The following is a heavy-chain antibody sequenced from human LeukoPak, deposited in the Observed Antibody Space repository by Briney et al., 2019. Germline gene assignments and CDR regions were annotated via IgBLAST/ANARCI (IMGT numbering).Heavy chain of an antibody. CDR3: ARGLVVVPAANAFDI. D-gene: IGHD2-2*01. V-gene: IGHV1-18*01. Sequence: ASVKVSCKASGYTFTSYGISWVRQAPGQGLEWMGWISAYNGNTNYAQKLQGRVTMTTDTSTSTAYMELRSLRSDDTAVYYCARGLVVVPAANAFDIWGQGTMVTVSS. CDR2: ISAYNGNT. CDR1: GYTFTSYG. J-gene: IGHJ3*02.